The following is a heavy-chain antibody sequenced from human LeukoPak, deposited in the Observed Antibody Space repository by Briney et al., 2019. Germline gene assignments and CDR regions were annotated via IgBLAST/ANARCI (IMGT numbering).Heavy chain of an antibody. Sequence: GESLKISCKGSGYSFTSYWIGWVRQMPGKGLEWMGIIYPGDSDTRYSPSFQGQVIISADMSIRTAYLQWSSLKASDTAMYYCARLRTVVAISASGWYFDLWGRGTLVTVSS. CDR1: GYSFTSYW. CDR3: ARLRTVVAISASGWYFDL. V-gene: IGHV5-51*01. CDR2: IYPGDSDT. J-gene: IGHJ2*01. D-gene: IGHD2-15*01.